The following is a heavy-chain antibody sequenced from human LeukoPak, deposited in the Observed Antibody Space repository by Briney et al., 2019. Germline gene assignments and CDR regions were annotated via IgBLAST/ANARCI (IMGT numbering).Heavy chain of an antibody. D-gene: IGHD6-19*01. Sequence: SQTLSLTCTVSGGSISSSSYYWSWIRQPAGKGLEWIGSIYHSGTTYYNSSLKSRVTISVDTSQRQFSLKLTSVTAADTAVYYCARAPGYSSLAYFDSWGQGTLVPVSS. CDR1: GGSISSSSYY. CDR3: ARAPGYSSLAYFDS. J-gene: IGHJ4*02. CDR2: IYHSGTT. V-gene: IGHV4-61*02.